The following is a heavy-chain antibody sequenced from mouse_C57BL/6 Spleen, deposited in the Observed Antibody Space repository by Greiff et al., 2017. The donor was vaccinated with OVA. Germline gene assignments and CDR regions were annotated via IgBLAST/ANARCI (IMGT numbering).Heavy chain of an antibody. V-gene: IGHV5-17*01. D-gene: IGHD1-1*01. CDR3: ARQDYGSSLFDY. J-gene: IGHJ2*01. CDR2: ISSGSSTI. Sequence: DVMLVESGGGLVKPGGSLKLSCAASGFTFSDYGMHWVRQAQEKGLEWVAYISSGSSTIYYADTVKGRFTISRDNAKNTLFLQMTSLRSEDTAMYYCARQDYGSSLFDYWGQGTTLTVSS. CDR1: GFTFSDYG.